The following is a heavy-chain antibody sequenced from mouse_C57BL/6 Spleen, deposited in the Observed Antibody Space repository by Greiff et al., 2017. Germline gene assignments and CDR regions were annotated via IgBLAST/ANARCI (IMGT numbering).Heavy chain of an antibody. CDR1: GYTFTSYW. Sequence: QVQLQQPGAELVKPGASVKLSCKASGYTFTSYWMHWVKQRPGQGLEWIGMIHPNSGSTNYNEKFKSKATLTVDKSSSTAYMQLSSLTSEDSAVYYCARSPFTTVVADWYFDVWGTGTTVTVSS. V-gene: IGHV1-64*01. CDR2: IHPNSGST. J-gene: IGHJ1*03. D-gene: IGHD1-1*01. CDR3: ARSPFTTVVADWYFDV.